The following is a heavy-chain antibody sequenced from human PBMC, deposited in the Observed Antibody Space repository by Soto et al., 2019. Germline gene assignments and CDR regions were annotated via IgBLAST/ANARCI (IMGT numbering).Heavy chain of an antibody. Sequence: GGSLRLSCAASGFTFSSYGMHWVRQAPGKVLEWVAVISYDGSNKYYADSVKGRFTISTDNSKNTLYLQMNSLRAEDTAVYYCAQVPRIAGAGTGWFDLWGQGILVTVSS. V-gene: IGHV3-30*18. CDR2: ISYDGSNK. J-gene: IGHJ5*02. D-gene: IGHD6-13*01. CDR3: AQVPRIAGAGTGWFDL. CDR1: GFTFSSYG.